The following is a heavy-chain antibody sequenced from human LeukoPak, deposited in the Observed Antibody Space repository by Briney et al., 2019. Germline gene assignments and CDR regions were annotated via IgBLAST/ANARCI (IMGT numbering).Heavy chain of an antibody. Sequence: PGGSLRLSCAASGFTFSSYSMNWVRQAPGKGLEWVSSISSSSSYIYYADSVKGRFTISRDNAKNSLYLQMNSLRAEDTAVYYCARVSDGYSYVPDYWGQGTLVTVSS. CDR1: GFTFSSYS. V-gene: IGHV3-21*01. D-gene: IGHD5-18*01. CDR2: ISSSSSYI. J-gene: IGHJ4*02. CDR3: ARVSDGYSYVPDY.